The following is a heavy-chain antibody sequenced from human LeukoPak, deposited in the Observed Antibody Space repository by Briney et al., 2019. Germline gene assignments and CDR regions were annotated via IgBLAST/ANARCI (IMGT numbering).Heavy chain of an antibody. Sequence: GGSLRLSCAASGFTFSSYAMSWVRQAPGKGLEWVSAISTSGGSTYYADSVKGRFTISRDNSKNTLFLQMNSLRAEDTAVYYCAKFSGATANNDQEYYIDYWGQGTLVTVSS. J-gene: IGHJ4*02. CDR1: GFTFSSYA. D-gene: IGHD1-26*01. V-gene: IGHV3-23*01. CDR3: AKFSGATANNDQEYYIDY. CDR2: ISTSGGST.